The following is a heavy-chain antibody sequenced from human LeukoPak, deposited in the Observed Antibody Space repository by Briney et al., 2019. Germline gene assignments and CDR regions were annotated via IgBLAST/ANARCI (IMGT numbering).Heavy chain of an antibody. CDR2: IYYSGST. Sequence: SQTLSLTCTVSGGSFSSGDYYWSWIRQPPGKGLEWIGYIYYSGSTYYNPSLKSRVTISVDTSKNQISLKLSSVTAADTAVYYCASFYQAYYFDFWGQGTLVTVSS. V-gene: IGHV4-30-4*01. CDR1: GGSFSSGDYY. J-gene: IGHJ4*02. CDR3: ASFYQAYYFDF. D-gene: IGHD2-21*01.